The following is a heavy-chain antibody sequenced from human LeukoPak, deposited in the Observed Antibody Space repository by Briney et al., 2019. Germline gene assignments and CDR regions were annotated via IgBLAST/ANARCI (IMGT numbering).Heavy chain of an antibody. Sequence: GGSLRLSCAASGFTFSSYAMSWVRQAQGKGLGWVSAISGSGGSTYYADSVKGRFTISRDNSKNTLYLQMNSLRAEDTAVYYCAKEGLTAPGIAVAGGGYFDYWGQGTLVTVSS. J-gene: IGHJ4*02. CDR3: AKEGLTAPGIAVAGGGYFDY. D-gene: IGHD6-19*01. CDR1: GFTFSSYA. CDR2: ISGSGGST. V-gene: IGHV3-23*01.